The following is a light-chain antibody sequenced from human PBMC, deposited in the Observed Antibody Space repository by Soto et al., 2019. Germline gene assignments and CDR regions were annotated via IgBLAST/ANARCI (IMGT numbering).Light chain of an antibody. J-gene: IGKJ5*01. Sequence: ELVLTQSPATLSLSPGERVTLSCRASQSVSDFLAWYQQKPGQAPRLLIYDVSHRATGIPARFSGSGSATDFTLTISSLEPEDFAVYYCQQRSNWPPGVTFGPGTRLDIK. V-gene: IGKV3-11*01. CDR1: QSVSDF. CDR3: QQRSNWPPGVT. CDR2: DVS.